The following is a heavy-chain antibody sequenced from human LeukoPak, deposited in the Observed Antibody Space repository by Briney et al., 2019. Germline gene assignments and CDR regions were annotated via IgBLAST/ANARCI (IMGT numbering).Heavy chain of an antibody. CDR3: ARADLVLAHPAADAFDI. J-gene: IGHJ3*02. CDR2: INPNSGGT. V-gene: IGHV1-2*02. CDR1: GGTFSSYA. D-gene: IGHD4/OR15-4a*01. Sequence: VASVKVSCKASGGTFSSYAISWVRQAPGQGLEWMGWINPNSGGTNYAQKFQGRVTMTRDTSISTAYMELSRLRSEDTAVYYCARADLVLAHPAADAFDIWGQGTMVTVSS.